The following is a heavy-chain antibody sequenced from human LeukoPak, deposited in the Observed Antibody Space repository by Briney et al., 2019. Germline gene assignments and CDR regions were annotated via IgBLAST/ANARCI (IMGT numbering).Heavy chain of an antibody. J-gene: IGHJ4*02. V-gene: IGHV3-23*01. CDR2: ISGSGGSI. Sequence: GGSLRLSCSASGFTFSSYAMSWVRQAPGKGLEWVSVISGSGGSIYYADSVKGRFTISRDNSKNTLYLQMNSLRAEDTAIYYCAKEGGTYDFFGGFFDYWDQGTLVTVSS. CDR3: AKEGGTYDFFGGFFDY. D-gene: IGHD3-3*01. CDR1: GFTFSSYA.